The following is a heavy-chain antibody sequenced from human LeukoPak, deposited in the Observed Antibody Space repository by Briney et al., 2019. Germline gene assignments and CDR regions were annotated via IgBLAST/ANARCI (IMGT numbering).Heavy chain of an antibody. CDR3: VKDHGAYDLDS. J-gene: IGHJ4*02. D-gene: IGHD4-17*01. V-gene: IGHV3-30*02. CDR2: IRSDGSTS. Sequence: GGSLRLSCAASGFTFSSYSMHWVRQAPGKGLQWVSHIRSDGSTSYCADSVKGRFTTSRDNSKNTLYLQMNSLRPEDTAIYFCVKDHGAYDLDSWGQGTLVTVSS. CDR1: GFTFSSYS.